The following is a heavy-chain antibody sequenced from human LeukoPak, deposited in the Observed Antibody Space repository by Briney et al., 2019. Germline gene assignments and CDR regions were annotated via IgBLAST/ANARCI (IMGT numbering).Heavy chain of an antibody. CDR2: ISWNSNNI. CDR1: GFTSDDYA. J-gene: IGHJ6*04. Sequence: GGSLRLSCAASGFTSDDYAMHWVRQAPGKGLEWVSGISWNSNNIGYADSVKGRFTISRDNAKNSLYLQMNSLRAEDTAVYYCAELGITMIGGVWGKGTTVTISS. D-gene: IGHD3-10*02. CDR3: AELGITMIGGV. V-gene: IGHV3-9*02.